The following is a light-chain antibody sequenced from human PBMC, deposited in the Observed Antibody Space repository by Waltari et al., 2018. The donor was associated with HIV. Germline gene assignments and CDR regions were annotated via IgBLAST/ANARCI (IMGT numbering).Light chain of an antibody. V-gene: IGKV3-15*01. CDR1: QSVSSN. CDR2: AAS. J-gene: IGKJ3*01. Sequence: EIVMTQSPATLSASPGERAVLSCRASQSVSSNLAWYQQTPCQAPRLLIYAASTRATGIPPRCRAGGSGTAFSLTISCLQSGNFAFDYCQQYNSWPPSFTFGPGTKV. CDR3: QQYNSWPPSFT.